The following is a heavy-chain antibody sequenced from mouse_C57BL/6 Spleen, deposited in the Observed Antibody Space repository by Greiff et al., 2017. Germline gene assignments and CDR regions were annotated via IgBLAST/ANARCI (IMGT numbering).Heavy chain of an antibody. CDR1: GFTFSSYG. J-gene: IGHJ4*01. Sequence: EVQLQESGGDLVKPGGSLKLSCAASGFTFSSYGMSWVRQTPDKRLEWVATISSGGSYTYYPDSVKGRFTISRDNAKNTLYLQMSSLKSEDTAMYYCARRDDYDGNYAMDYWGQGTSVTVS. D-gene: IGHD2-4*01. V-gene: IGHV5-6*01. CDR3: ARRDDYDGNYAMDY. CDR2: ISSGGSYT.